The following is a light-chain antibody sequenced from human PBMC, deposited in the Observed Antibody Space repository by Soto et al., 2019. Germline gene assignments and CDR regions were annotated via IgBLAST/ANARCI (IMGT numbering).Light chain of an antibody. J-gene: IGLJ2*01. CDR2: RNN. CDR3: GGWDDSLSGPV. V-gene: IGLV1-47*01. CDR1: SSNIGSNY. Sequence: QSVLTQPPSACGTPGQRVNISCSRSSSNIGSNYVYWYRQFPGTAPKLLIQRNNQRPSGVPARFSGSKSGTSASLAISGLRSEDEADYYCGGWDDSLSGPVFGGGTKLTVL.